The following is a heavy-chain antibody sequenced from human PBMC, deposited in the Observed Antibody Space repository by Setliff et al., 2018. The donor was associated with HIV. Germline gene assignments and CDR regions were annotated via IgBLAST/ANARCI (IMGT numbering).Heavy chain of an antibody. V-gene: IGHV1-2*02. D-gene: IGHD6-6*01. CDR1: GYTFTGYY. Sequence: ASVKVSCKASGYTFTGYYMHWVRQAPGQGLEWVGWITPKSGGTNFAQKFQGRVTMTRDTSISTAYMELNSLRSDDTAVYYCARDAAYSSSSAYFDYWGQGTLVTAPQ. CDR2: ITPKSGGT. CDR3: ARDAAYSSSSAYFDY. J-gene: IGHJ4*02.